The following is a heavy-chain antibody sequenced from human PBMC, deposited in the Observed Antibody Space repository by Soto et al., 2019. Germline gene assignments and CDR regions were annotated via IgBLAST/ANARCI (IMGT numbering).Heavy chain of an antibody. CDR3: ARRVGCSGGSCYSPEAYNWFDP. Sequence: SETLSLTCTVSGGSISSSSYYWGWIRQPPGKGLEWIGSIYYSGSTYYNPSLKSRVTISVDTSKNQFSLKLSSVTAADTAVYYCARRVGCSGGSCYSPEAYNWFDPWGQGTLVTVSS. D-gene: IGHD2-15*01. J-gene: IGHJ5*02. CDR1: GGSISSSSYY. CDR2: IYYSGST. V-gene: IGHV4-39*01.